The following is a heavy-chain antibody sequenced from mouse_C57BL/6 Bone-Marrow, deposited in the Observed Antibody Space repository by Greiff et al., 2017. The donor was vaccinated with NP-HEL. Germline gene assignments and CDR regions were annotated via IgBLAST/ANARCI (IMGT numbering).Heavy chain of an antibody. J-gene: IGHJ1*03. D-gene: IGHD1-1*01. CDR3: ARPLYDGSSYWYCEV. CDR2: IYPGDGDP. CDR1: GYAFSSSW. V-gene: IGHV1-82*01. Sequence: QVQLQQSGPELVKPGASVKISCKASGYAFSSSWMNRVKQRPGKGLEWIGRIYPGDGDPNYNGKFKGKATLTADQSSSTAYMQRSRLTSEDSAVYFCARPLYDGSSYWYCEVGGTGTTVTVSS.